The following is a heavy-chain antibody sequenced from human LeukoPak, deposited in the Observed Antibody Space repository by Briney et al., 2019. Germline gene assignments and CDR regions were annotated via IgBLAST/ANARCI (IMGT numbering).Heavy chain of an antibody. V-gene: IGHV3-11*03. D-gene: IGHD2-15*01. J-gene: IGHJ4*02. CDR3: ARLLGYCSGGGCYGFAY. CDR1: GFRFSDYY. Sequence: AGGSLRLSCAASGFRFSDYYMSWIRQAPGKGLEWASYISSSSSYTKFADSVEGRFTISRDNAKNSLYLQMNSLRAEDTAVYYCARLLGYCSGGGCYGFAYWGQGTLVTVSS. CDR2: ISSSSSYT.